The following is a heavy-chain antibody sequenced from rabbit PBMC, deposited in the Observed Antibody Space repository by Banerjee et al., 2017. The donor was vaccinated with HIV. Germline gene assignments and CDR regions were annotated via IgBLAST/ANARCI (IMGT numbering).Heavy chain of an antibody. Sequence: QEQLEESGGDLVKPEGSLTLTCTASGFSLSSSYWICWVRQAPGKGLEWIACIYTGDGSTYYASWAKGRFTISKTSSTTVTLQMTSLTAADTATYFCARDLLAGGYYFNLWGQGTLVTVS. CDR2: IYTGDGST. CDR3: ARDLLAGGYYFNL. CDR1: GFSLSSSYW. V-gene: IGHV1S45*01. J-gene: IGHJ4*01. D-gene: IGHD4-1*01.